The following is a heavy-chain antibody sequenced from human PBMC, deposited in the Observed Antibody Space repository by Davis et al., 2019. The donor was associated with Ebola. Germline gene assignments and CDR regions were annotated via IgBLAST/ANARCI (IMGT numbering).Heavy chain of an antibody. V-gene: IGHV1-46*01. CDR1: GYTFTTYY. CDR3: ARANCSGGSCHRGPPYYYYYYGMDV. D-gene: IGHD2-15*01. CDR2: INPSGGST. J-gene: IGHJ6*02. Sequence: ASAQVSCKASGYTFTTYYMHWVRQAPGQGLEWMGIINPSGGSTSYSQKFQGRVTMTTDTSTSTAYMELRSLRSDDTAVYYCARANCSGGSCHRGPPYYYYYYGMDVWGQGTTVTVSS.